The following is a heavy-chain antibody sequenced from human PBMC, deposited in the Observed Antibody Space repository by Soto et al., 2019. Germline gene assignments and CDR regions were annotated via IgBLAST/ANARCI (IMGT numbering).Heavy chain of an antibody. CDR2: IYNSAST. CDR1: GGSISRYY. J-gene: IGHJ4*02. V-gene: IGHV4-59*01. Sequence: PSETLSITCTVSGGSISRYYWSWIRQPPGKGLEWIGYIYNSASTKYNPSLKSRVTISADPSKNQISLKLNSVTAADTAVYYCASDAVGYCSGGTCYEFDDWGQGSLVTVSS. CDR3: ASDAVGYCSGGTCYEFDD. D-gene: IGHD2-15*01.